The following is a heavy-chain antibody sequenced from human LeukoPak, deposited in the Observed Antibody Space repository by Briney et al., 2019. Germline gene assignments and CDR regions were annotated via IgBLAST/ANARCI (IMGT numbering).Heavy chain of an antibody. CDR2: IYTSGST. V-gene: IGHV4-4*07. J-gene: IGHJ6*02. CDR3: ERGSRLYYNYGMDV. CDR1: GCAMSSYY. D-gene: IGHD1-1*01. Sequence: PSETLSPTCSVAGCAMSSYYWSLFCYPAGKGLGLIGRIYTSGSTNYNPSLKSRVTMSVDTSKHQFSLKLSSVTAADTAVYYCERGSRLYYNYGMDVWDQGTTVTVSS.